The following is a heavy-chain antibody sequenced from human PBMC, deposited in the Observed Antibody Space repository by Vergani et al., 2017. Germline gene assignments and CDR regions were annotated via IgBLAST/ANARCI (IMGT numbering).Heavy chain of an antibody. V-gene: IGHV3-23*01. D-gene: IGHD3-10*01. J-gene: IGHJ1*01. CDR1: GFTFSSSA. CDR2: ISGSGGST. CDR3: TTAWGLYYLHGEYFQY. Sequence: EVQLLESGGGLVQPGGSLRLSCAASGFTFSSSAMSWVRQAPGKGLEWVSAISGSGGSTYYADSVKGRFTISRDNSKNTLFLQMNSLKDEDTAVYYCTTAWGLYYLHGEYFQYWGRGTLVSVSS.